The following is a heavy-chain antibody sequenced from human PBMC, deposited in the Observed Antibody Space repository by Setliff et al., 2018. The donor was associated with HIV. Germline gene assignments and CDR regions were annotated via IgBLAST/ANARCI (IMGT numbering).Heavy chain of an antibody. CDR3: ARHDGTYGGGDCYLFGYFDY. CDR1: SYSISGGYY. J-gene: IGHJ4*02. CDR2: IYHSGST. V-gene: IGHV4-38-2*01. D-gene: IGHD2-21*02. Sequence: PSETLSLTCAVSSYSISGGYYWGWIRQPPGKGLEWIGSIYHSGSTYYNPSLKSRVTISVATAKNQFSLKLSSVTAADTAVYYCARHDGTYGGGDCYLFGYFDYWGQGTLVTVSS.